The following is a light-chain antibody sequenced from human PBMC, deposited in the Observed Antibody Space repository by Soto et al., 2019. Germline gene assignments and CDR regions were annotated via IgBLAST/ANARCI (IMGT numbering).Light chain of an antibody. Sequence: EIVLTQSPATLSLSPGERATLSCRASQSVSSSYLAWYQQKPGQAPRLLIYGASSRATGIPDRFSGSGSGTDFTLTISRLEPEDFAVYYCQQYGSSPWTFGQGTKVE. CDR1: QSVSSSY. V-gene: IGKV3-20*01. CDR2: GAS. J-gene: IGKJ1*01. CDR3: QQYGSSPWT.